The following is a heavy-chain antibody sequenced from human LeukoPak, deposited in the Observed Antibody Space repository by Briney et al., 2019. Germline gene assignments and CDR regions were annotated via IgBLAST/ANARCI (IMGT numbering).Heavy chain of an antibody. D-gene: IGHD5-24*01. Sequence: GGSLRLSCAASGFTFNTYTMTWVRQAPGKGLEWVSCISGKTGTTYYADSVKGRFIISRDSSKTTLYLQMNSLRAEDTAVYYCAKINSRDGYDDDSFDYWGQGTLVTVSS. CDR2: ISGKTGTT. CDR3: AKINSRDGYDDDSFDY. CDR1: GFTFNTYT. J-gene: IGHJ4*02. V-gene: IGHV3-23*01.